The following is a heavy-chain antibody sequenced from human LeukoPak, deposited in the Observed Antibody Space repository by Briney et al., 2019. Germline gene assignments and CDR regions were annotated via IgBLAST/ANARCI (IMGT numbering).Heavy chain of an antibody. CDR2: IIPIFGTA. D-gene: IGHD2-2*01. J-gene: IGHJ5*02. CDR3: ARGVVPAAMEDNWFDP. CDR1: GGTFSSYA. V-gene: IGHV1-69*13. Sequence: SVKVSCKASGGTFSSYAISWVRQAPGQGLEWMGGIIPIFGTANYAQKFPGRVTITADESTSTAYMELSSLRSEDTAVYYCARGVVPAAMEDNWFDPWGQGTLVTVSS.